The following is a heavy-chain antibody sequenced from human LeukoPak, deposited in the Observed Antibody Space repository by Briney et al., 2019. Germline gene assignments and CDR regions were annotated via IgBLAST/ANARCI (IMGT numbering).Heavy chain of an antibody. CDR2: ISAYNGNT. Sequence: ASVKVSCKASGYTFTSYGISWVRQAPGQGLEWMGWISAYNGNTNYAQKLQGRVTMTTDTSTSTAYMELRSLRSDDTAVYYCASGANIVRATGVFVYWGQGTLVTVSS. J-gene: IGHJ4*02. D-gene: IGHD1-26*01. CDR1: GYTFTSYG. V-gene: IGHV1-18*01. CDR3: ASGANIVRATGVFVY.